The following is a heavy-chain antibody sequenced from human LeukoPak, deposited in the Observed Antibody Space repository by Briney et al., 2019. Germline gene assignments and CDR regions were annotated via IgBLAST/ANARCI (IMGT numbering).Heavy chain of an antibody. Sequence: NPSETLSLTCTVSSGSISSYYWSWIRQPPGKGLEWIGYIYYSGDTNYNPSLKSRVTISLDTSKNQLSLKLSSVTAADTAVYYCARLGLITFGVRLPDYWGQGTLVTVSS. CDR3: ARLGLITFGVRLPDY. V-gene: IGHV4-59*08. J-gene: IGHJ4*02. D-gene: IGHD3-16*01. CDR2: IYYSGDT. CDR1: SGSISSYY.